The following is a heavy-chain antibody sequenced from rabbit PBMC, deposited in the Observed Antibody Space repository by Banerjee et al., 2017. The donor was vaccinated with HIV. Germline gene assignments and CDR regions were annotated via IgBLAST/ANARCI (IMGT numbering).Heavy chain of an antibody. Sequence: QEQLKETGGDLVKPEGSLTLTCTASGFSFSDKYVMCWVRQAPGKGLEWIACINTSSGNTVYATWAKGRFTISRTSSTTVTLQMTSLTAADTATYFCARGGVSTDSAGMHLWGPGTLVTVS. CDR2: INTSSGNT. CDR3: ARGGVSTDSAGMHL. V-gene: IGHV1S45*01. J-gene: IGHJ6*01. D-gene: IGHD7-1*01. CDR1: GFSFSDKYV.